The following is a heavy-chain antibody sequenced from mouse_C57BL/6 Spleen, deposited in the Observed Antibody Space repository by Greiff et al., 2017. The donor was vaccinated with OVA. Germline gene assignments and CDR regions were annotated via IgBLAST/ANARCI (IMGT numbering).Heavy chain of an antibody. CDR3: ARGGDYDGNFDY. D-gene: IGHD2-4*01. CDR1: GYTFTTYP. V-gene: IGHV1-47*01. J-gene: IGHJ2*01. CDR2: FHPYNDDT. Sequence: VQGVESGAELVKPGASVKMSCKASGYTFTTYPIEWMKQNHGKSLEWIGNFHPYNDDTKYNEKFKGKATLTVEKSSSTVYLELSRLTSDDSAVYYCARGGDYDGNFDYWGQGTTLTVSS.